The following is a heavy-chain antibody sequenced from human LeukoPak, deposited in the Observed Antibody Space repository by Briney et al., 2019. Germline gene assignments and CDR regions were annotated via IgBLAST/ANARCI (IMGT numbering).Heavy chain of an antibody. J-gene: IGHJ4*02. CDR2: INSDGSST. CDR3: ARDPSWIRGLMDY. D-gene: IGHD5-18*01. CDR1: GFTFSSYW. Sequence: GGSLRLSCAASGFTFSSYWMHWVRQAPGRGLVWVSRINSDGSSTSYADSVKGRFTISRDNAKNTLYLQMNSLRAEDTAVYYCARDPSWIRGLMDYWGQGTLVTVSS. V-gene: IGHV3-74*01.